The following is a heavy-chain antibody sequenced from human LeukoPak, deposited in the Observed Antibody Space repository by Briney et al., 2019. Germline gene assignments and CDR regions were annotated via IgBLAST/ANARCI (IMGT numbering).Heavy chain of an antibody. D-gene: IGHD2-2*01. J-gene: IGHJ5*02. Sequence: SRTLSLTCALSGDSFSSNSVTWHWIRQSPSRGLEWLGRTYYRSTWYNDYAVSVRGRITVNPDTSKNQFSLHLNSVTPEDTAVYYCARRLTQYDCFDPWGQGILVTVSS. CDR1: GDSFSSNSVT. V-gene: IGHV6-1*01. CDR3: ARRLTQYDCFDP. CDR2: TYYRSTWYN.